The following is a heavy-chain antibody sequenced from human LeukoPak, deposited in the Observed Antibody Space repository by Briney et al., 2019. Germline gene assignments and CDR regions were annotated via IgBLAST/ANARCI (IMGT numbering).Heavy chain of an antibody. CDR3: AGGRSRGYYYMDV. J-gene: IGHJ6*03. V-gene: IGHV4-61*05. CDR2: IYYSGNT. CDR1: GGSISSSSYY. Sequence: SETLSLTCTVSGGSISSSSYYWSWIRQPPGKGLEWIGYIYYSGNTNYNPSLKSRVTISVDTSKNQFSLKLSSVTAADTAVYYCAGGRSRGYYYMDVWGKGTTVTVSS. D-gene: IGHD3-10*01.